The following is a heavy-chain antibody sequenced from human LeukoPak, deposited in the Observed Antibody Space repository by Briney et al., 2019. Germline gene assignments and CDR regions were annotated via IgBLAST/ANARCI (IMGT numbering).Heavy chain of an antibody. CDR3: ASVEMGTAGFDH. CDR1: GITVNSNY. Sequence: PGGSLRLSCAASGITVNSNYMSWVRQAPGKELEYVSVLYSGGSTYYADSVKGRFTISRDNSKNTLNLQMNSLRAEDTAVYYCASVEMGTAGFDHWGQGTLVTVSS. J-gene: IGHJ4*02. V-gene: IGHV3-66*01. CDR2: LYSGGST. D-gene: IGHD5-24*01.